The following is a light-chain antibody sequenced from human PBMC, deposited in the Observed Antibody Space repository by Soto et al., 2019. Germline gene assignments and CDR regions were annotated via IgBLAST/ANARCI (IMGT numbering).Light chain of an antibody. Sequence: QSVLTQPTSASGSPGQSVTISCTGTSSDVGGYNYVSWYQQHPGKAPKLMIYEVSKRPSGVPDRFSGSKSGNTASLTVSGLQAEDESDYYCSSYAGSNYVVFGGGTKLTVL. CDR1: SSDVGGYNY. V-gene: IGLV2-8*01. J-gene: IGLJ2*01. CDR3: SSYAGSNYVV. CDR2: EVS.